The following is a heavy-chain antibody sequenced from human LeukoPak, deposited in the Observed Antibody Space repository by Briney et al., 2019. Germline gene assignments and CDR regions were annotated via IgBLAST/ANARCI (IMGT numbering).Heavy chain of an antibody. J-gene: IGHJ6*03. CDR1: GFTFSSYG. CDR3: VPRKEWSCYMDV. CDR2: ISGSGGST. D-gene: IGHD3-3*01. Sequence: PGGSLRLSCAASGFTFSSYGMSWVRQAPGKGLEWVSAISGSGGSTYYADSVKGRFTISRANSKNTLYLQMNSLRAEDTAVYYCVPRKEWSCYMDVWGKGTTVTVSS. V-gene: IGHV3-23*01.